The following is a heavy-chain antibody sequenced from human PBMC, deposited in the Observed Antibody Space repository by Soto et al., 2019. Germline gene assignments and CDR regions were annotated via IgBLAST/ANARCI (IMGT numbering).Heavy chain of an antibody. D-gene: IGHD3-22*01. V-gene: IGHV3-23*01. Sequence: GGSLRLSCAASGFTFSSYAMSWVRQAPGKGLEWVSAISGSGGSTYYADSVKGRFTISRDNSKNTLYLQMNSLRAEDTAVYYCAKDLLLNYYDSSGYPFADYWGQGTLVTVSS. CDR1: GFTFSSYA. CDR2: ISGSGGST. J-gene: IGHJ4*02. CDR3: AKDLLLNYYDSSGYPFADY.